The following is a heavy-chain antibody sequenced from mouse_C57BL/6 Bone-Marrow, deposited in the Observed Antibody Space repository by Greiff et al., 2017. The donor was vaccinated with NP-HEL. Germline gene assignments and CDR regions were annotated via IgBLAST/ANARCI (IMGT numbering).Heavy chain of an antibody. CDR3: AKGHYYGSSPWFAY. Sequence: QVHVKQSGPGLVAPSQSLSITCTVSGFSLTSYGVSWVRQPPGKGLEWLGVIWGDGSTNYHSALIARLSISKDNSKSQVFLKLNSLQTDDTATYYCAKGHYYGSSPWFAYWGQGTLVTVSA. D-gene: IGHD1-1*01. V-gene: IGHV2-3*01. J-gene: IGHJ3*01. CDR2: IWGDGST. CDR1: GFSLTSYG.